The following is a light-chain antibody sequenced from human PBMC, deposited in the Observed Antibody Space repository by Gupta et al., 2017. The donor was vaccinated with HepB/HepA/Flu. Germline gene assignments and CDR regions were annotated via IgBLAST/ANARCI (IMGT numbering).Light chain of an antibody. V-gene: IGLV1-47*02. Sequence: QSALTQPPAISGTPGQTVTISCSGTSSNIGSNYVFWYQHFPGTPPKFLMVRNNQRPSGVTDRFLGCTSGAYASPLTIGRRSEDEADDYYAVWEDTHSHVVFGGGTKLTVL. CDR1: SSNIGSNY. CDR2: RNN. CDR3: AVWEDTHSHVV. J-gene: IGLJ2*01.